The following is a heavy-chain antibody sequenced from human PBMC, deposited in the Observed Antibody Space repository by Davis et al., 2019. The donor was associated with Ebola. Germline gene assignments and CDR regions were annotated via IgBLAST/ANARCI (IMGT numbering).Heavy chain of an antibody. V-gene: IGHV3-53*05. D-gene: IGHD5-18*01. J-gene: IGHJ4*02. CDR2: MYSGGTT. Sequence: PGGSLRLSCVVSGFTVGDHYLTWVRQAPRQGLECVSVMYSGGTTYYAESVKGRFTISRDNSKNTVYLQMNSLRPDDTAIYHCARGGFTYGYDYGGQGTLVAVSS. CDR3: ARGGFTYGYDY. CDR1: GFTVGDHY.